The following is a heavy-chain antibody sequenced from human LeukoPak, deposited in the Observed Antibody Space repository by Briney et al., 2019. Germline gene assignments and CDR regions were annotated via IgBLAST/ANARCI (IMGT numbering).Heavy chain of an antibody. CDR1: GYTFTSYG. V-gene: IGHV1-18*01. D-gene: IGHD2-2*01. CDR2: ISAYNGNT. Sequence: GASVKVSCKASGYTFTSYGISWVRQAPGQGLEWMGWISAYNGNTNYAQKLQGRVTMTTDTSTSTAYMELRSLRSDDTAVYYCARAQGYRSSTSCYFAFDIWGQGTMVTVSS. CDR3: ARAQGYRSSTSCYFAFDI. J-gene: IGHJ3*02.